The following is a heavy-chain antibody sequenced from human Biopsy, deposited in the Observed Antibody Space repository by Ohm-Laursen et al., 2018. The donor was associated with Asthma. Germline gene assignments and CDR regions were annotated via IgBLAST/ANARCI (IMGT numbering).Heavy chain of an antibody. CDR2: MNYSGSA. Sequence: SDTLSLTWGVSGGAIRTSGYYWGWIRQPPGKGLEWIGSMNYSGSAYYNPSLESRVTISVDTSKNQFSLNLSSVTAADTAVYYCARWGSFGFDYWGQGTLVTVSS. J-gene: IGHJ4*02. D-gene: IGHD7-27*01. CDR3: ARWGSFGFDY. CDR1: GGAIRTSGYY. V-gene: IGHV4-39*07.